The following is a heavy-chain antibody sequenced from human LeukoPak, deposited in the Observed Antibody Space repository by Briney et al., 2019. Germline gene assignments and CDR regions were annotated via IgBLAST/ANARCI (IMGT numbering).Heavy chain of an antibody. D-gene: IGHD3-3*01. Sequence: GGSLRLSCAASGFTFSSYSMNWVRQAPGKGLEWVSYISSSSSTIYYAGPVKGRFTISRDNAKNSLYLQMNSLRAEDTAVYYCARDHEFLEWLSTDYWGQGTLVTVSS. J-gene: IGHJ4*02. CDR3: ARDHEFLEWLSTDY. CDR1: GFTFSSYS. V-gene: IGHV3-48*01. CDR2: ISSSSSTI.